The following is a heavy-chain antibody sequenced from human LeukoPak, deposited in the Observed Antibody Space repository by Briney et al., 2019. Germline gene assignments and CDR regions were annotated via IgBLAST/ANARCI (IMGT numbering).Heavy chain of an antibody. V-gene: IGHV3-23*01. D-gene: IGHD3-10*01. CDR1: GFTFSSYA. Sequence: PGGSLRLSCAASGFTFSSYAMSWVRQAPGKGLEWVSAISGSGGSTYYADSVKGRFTISRDNSKNTLYLQMNSLRAEDTAVYYCAKVAYYYGSGSYVDYWGQGTLVTVPS. J-gene: IGHJ4*02. CDR2: ISGSGGST. CDR3: AKVAYYYGSGSYVDY.